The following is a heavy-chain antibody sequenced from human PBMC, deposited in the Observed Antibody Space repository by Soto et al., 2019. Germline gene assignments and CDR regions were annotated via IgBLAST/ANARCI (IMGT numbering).Heavy chain of an antibody. CDR3: TRHLQNSGSQPQDI. CDR2: IRSKANSYAT. V-gene: IGHV3-73*01. Sequence: PGGSLRLSCAASGFTFSGSAMHWVRQASGKGLEWVSRIRSKANSYATAYAASVKGRFTISRDDSKNTAYLQMNSLKTEDTAVYYCTRHLQNSGSQPQDIWGQGTLVTVSS. CDR1: GFTFSGSA. D-gene: IGHD1-26*01. J-gene: IGHJ4*02.